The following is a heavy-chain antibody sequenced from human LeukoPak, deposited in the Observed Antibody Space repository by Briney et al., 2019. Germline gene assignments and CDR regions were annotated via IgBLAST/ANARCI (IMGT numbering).Heavy chain of an antibody. CDR1: GFTFTNYA. V-gene: IGHV3-23*01. D-gene: IGHD6-19*01. Sequence: PGASLRLSCAASGFTFTNYAMSWVRQAPGKGLEWVSAISGSGDSTNYADSVKGRFTISRDNSQNTLYLQMNSLRAEGTAVYYCARSAYNSGWYMFAIDYWGQGTLVTVSS. CDR2: ISGSGDST. J-gene: IGHJ4*02. CDR3: ARSAYNSGWYMFAIDY.